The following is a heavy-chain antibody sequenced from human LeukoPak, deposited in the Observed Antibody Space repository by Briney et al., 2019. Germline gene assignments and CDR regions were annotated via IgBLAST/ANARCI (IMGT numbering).Heavy chain of an antibody. V-gene: IGHV4-34*01. J-gene: IGHJ4*02. Sequence: SETLSLTCAVYGGSFSGYYWSWIRQPPGKGLEWIGEINHSGSTNYNPSLKSRVTISVDTSKNQFSLKLSSVTAADTAVYYCARDHRDGYDYWGQGTLVTVSS. CDR1: GGSFSGYY. CDR2: INHSGST. CDR3: ARDHRDGYDY. D-gene: IGHD5-24*01.